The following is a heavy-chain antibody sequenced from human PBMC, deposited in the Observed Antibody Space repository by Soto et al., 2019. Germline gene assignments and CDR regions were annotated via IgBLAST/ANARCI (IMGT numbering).Heavy chain of an antibody. D-gene: IGHD2-21*01. Sequence: PRGAPRLSFAPPGFTLSSYEQNWGRQAPGKGLEWVSYISSSGSTIYYADSVKGRFTISRDNAKNSLYLQMNSLRAEDTAVYYCAREHIPNWFDPGGQGTLVTVSS. CDR1: GFTLSSYE. J-gene: IGHJ5*02. V-gene: IGHV3-48*03. CDR2: ISSSGSTI. CDR3: AREHIPNWFDP.